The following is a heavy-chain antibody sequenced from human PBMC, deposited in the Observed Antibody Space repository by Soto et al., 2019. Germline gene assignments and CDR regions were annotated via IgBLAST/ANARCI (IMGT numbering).Heavy chain of an antibody. CDR3: ARGIASSSSWYPFDY. V-gene: IGHV1-3*01. D-gene: IGHD6-13*01. J-gene: IGHJ4*02. CDR1: GYTFTSYA. Sequence: ASVKVSCKASGYTFTSYAMHWVRQAPGQRLEWMGWINAGNGNTKYSQKFQGRVTITRDTSASTAYMELSSLRSEDTAVYYCARGIASSSSWYPFDYWGQGTLVTVSS. CDR2: INAGNGNT.